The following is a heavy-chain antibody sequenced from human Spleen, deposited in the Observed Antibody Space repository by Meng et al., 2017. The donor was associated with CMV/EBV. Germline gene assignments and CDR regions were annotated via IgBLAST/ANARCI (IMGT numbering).Heavy chain of an antibody. CDR1: GSTFSSYG. J-gene: IGHJ6*02. V-gene: IGHV3-30*02. CDR2: IRDDESNK. Sequence: GESLKISCAASGSTFSSYGMHWVRQAPGKGLEWVAFIRDDESNKYYADSVKGRFTISRDNSKNTLYLQLNSLRDEDTALYYCAKDIVARFYYYGMDVWGQGTTVTVSS. CDR3: AKDIVARFYYYGMDV. D-gene: IGHD6-6*01.